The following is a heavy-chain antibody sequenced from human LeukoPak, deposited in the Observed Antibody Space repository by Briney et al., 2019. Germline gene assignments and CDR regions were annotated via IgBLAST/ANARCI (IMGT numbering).Heavy chain of an antibody. Sequence: ASVKVSCKASGYTFTSYAMNWVRQAPGQGLEWMGWINTNTGNPTYAQGFTGRFVFSLDTSVSTAYLQISSLKAEDTAVYYCARGGGYCSGGSCYSGYYYYYMDVWGKGTTVTVSS. CDR3: ARGGGYCSGGSCYSGYYYYYMDV. V-gene: IGHV7-4-1*02. CDR2: INTNTGNP. CDR1: GYTFTSYA. D-gene: IGHD2-15*01. J-gene: IGHJ6*03.